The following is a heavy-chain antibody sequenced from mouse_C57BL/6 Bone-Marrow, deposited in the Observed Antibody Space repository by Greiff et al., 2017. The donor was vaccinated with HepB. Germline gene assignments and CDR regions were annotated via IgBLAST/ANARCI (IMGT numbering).Heavy chain of an antibody. CDR3: ARYYYGIGFYWYFDV. CDR2: INPSNGGT. D-gene: IGHD1-1*01. CDR1: GYTFTSYW. J-gene: IGHJ1*03. Sequence: VQLQQPGTELVKPGASVKMSCKASGYTFTSYWMHWVKQRPGQGLEWIGNINPSNGGTNYNEKFKSKATLTVDKSSSTAYMQLSSLTSEDSAVYYCARYYYGIGFYWYFDVWGTGTTVTVSS. V-gene: IGHV1-53*01.